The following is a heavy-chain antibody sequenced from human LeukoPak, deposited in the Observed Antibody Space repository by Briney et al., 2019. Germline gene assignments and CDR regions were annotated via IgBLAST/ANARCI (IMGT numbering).Heavy chain of an antibody. J-gene: IGHJ4*02. D-gene: IGHD3-3*01. CDR3: ARRTYYDFWSGYYIGGTYFDY. CDR1: GVSISSSSYY. CDR2: IYYSGST. Sequence: SETLSLTCTVSGVSISSSSYYWGWIRQPPGKGLEWIGSIYYSGSTYYNPSLKSRVTISVDTSKNQFSLKLSSVTAADTAVYYCARRTYYDFWSGYYIGGTYFDYWGQGTLVTVSS. V-gene: IGHV4-39*01.